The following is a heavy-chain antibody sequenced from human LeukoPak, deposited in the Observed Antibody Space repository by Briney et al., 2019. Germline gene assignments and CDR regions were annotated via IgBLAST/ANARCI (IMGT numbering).Heavy chain of an antibody. CDR1: GFTLSSYG. D-gene: IGHD1-26*01. V-gene: IGHV3-33*01. Sequence: GGSLRLSCSASGFTLSSYGMHWVRQAPGKGLEWVAVIWYDGINEYYGDSVKGRFTISRDNAKNTLYLQMISVRAEDTAVYFCARENREYHYYYGMDVWGQGTTVTVSS. J-gene: IGHJ6*02. CDR2: IWYDGINE. CDR3: ARENREYHYYYGMDV.